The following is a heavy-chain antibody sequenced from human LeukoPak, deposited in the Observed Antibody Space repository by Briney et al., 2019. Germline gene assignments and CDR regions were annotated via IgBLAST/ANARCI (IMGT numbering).Heavy chain of an antibody. CDR2: ISAYTGDT. J-gene: IGHJ4*02. CDR1: GYTFTSYD. Sequence: ASVKVSCKASGYTFTSYDINWVRQATGQGLEWMGWISAYTGDTSYAQKLQGRVTMTTDTSTSTAYMELRSLRSDDTAVYYCARTPRYDFWSGYLFDYWGQGTLVTVSS. D-gene: IGHD3-3*01. V-gene: IGHV1-18*01. CDR3: ARTPRYDFWSGYLFDY.